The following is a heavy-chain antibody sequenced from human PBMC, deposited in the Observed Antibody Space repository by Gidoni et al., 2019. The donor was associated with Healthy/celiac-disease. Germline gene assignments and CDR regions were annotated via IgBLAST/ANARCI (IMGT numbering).Heavy chain of an antibody. J-gene: IGHJ6*02. CDR3: AKDIRERTYNWNYGGVYYYYYGMDV. Sequence: VISYDGSNKYYADSVKGRFTISRDNSKNTLYLQMNSLRAEDTAVYYCAKDIRERTYNWNYGGVYYYYYGMDVWGQGTTVTVSS. CDR2: ISYDGSNK. V-gene: IGHV3-30*18. D-gene: IGHD1-7*01.